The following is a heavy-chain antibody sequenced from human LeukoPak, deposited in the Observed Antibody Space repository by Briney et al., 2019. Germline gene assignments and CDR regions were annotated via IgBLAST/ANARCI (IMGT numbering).Heavy chain of an antibody. J-gene: IGHJ4*02. V-gene: IGHV3-48*03. D-gene: IGHD6-19*01. CDR2: ISSSGSTI. Sequence: EGSLRLSCAASGFTFSSYEMNWVRQAPGKGLEWVSYISSSGSTIYYADSVKGRFTISRDNAKNSLYLQMNSLRAEDTAVYYCAREGGGWYSDYWGQGTLVSVSS. CDR1: GFTFSSYE. CDR3: AREGGGWYSDY.